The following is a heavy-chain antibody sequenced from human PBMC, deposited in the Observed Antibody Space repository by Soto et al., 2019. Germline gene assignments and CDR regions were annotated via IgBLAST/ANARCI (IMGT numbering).Heavy chain of an antibody. Sequence: PSETLSLTCTVSGGSISSGDYYRSWIRQPAGKGLEWIGRIYARGKTNYNPSLKSRVTMSLDTSKNQFSLKLSSVTAADTAVYYCARDSPPIDFWGQGTLVTVSS. V-gene: IGHV4-61*02. CDR3: ARDSPPIDF. CDR1: GGSISSGDYY. CDR2: IYARGKT. J-gene: IGHJ4*02.